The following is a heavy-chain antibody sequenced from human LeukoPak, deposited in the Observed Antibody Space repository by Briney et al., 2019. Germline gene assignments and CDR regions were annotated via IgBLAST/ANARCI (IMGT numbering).Heavy chain of an antibody. J-gene: IGHJ4*02. CDR2: MNAKSGDT. Sequence: ASVKVSCKASGIAFTDYWIHWVRQAPGQGPEWMGCMNAKSGDTNYIENFQGRVTMTRDTSIRTAYMELGGLRFDDTAVYYRAAERRGNYRLDYWGQGALVTVSS. D-gene: IGHD3-16*02. CDR3: AAERRGNYRLDY. V-gene: IGHV1-2*02. CDR1: GIAFTDYW.